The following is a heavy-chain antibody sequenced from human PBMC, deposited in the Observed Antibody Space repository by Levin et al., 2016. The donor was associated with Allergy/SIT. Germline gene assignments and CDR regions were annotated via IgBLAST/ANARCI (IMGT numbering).Heavy chain of an antibody. CDR2: IHGYSGNT. V-gene: IGHV1-18*01. D-gene: IGHD6-13*01. J-gene: IGHJ5*02. CDR3: ARDPDVSSNFDP. Sequence: ASVKVSCKASGYTFTSYGVSWVRQAPGQGLEWMGWIHGYSGNTKYPQKFQGRVTMTKDTSTSTAYMELRSLRSDDTAVYYCARDPDVSSNFDPWGQGTLVTVSS. CDR1: GYTFTSYG.